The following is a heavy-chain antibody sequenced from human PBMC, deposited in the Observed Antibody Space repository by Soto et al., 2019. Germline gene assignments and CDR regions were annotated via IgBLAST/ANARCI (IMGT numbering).Heavy chain of an antibody. Sequence: QVQLVQSGAEVQKPGSSVRVSCKASGDTFTFYSINWVRQAPGLGLEWMGRINPILSMSTYAQRFQGRVTMTAEKSTSTAYMELSSLRSEDTAMYYCASSYGSGYRAFDYWGQGALVTVSS. CDR1: GDTFTFYS. CDR3: ASSYGSGYRAFDY. D-gene: IGHD3-10*01. J-gene: IGHJ4*02. CDR2: INPILSMS. V-gene: IGHV1-69*02.